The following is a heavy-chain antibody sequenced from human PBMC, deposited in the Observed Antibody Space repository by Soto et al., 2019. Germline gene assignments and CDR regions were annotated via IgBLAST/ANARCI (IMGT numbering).Heavy chain of an antibody. D-gene: IGHD6-19*01. J-gene: IGHJ2*01. CDR1: GGTFSSYT. CDR2: IIPILGIA. Sequence: QVQLVQSGAEVKKPGSSVKVSCKASGGTFSSYTISWVRQAPGQGLEWMGRIIPILGIANYAQKFQGRATITADKCTSTAYMELSSLRSEDTAVYYWARDDSGGSYGYFDLWGRGTRVTVSS. V-gene: IGHV1-69*08. CDR3: ARDDSGGSYGYFDL.